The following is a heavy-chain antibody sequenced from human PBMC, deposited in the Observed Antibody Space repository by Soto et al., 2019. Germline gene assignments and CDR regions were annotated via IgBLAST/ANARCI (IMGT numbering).Heavy chain of an antibody. CDR3: ARESGGGNYFDY. J-gene: IGHJ4*02. CDR1: GGTFSSYA. D-gene: IGHD1-26*01. V-gene: IGHV1-69*01. CDR2: IIPIFGTA. Sequence: QVQLVQSGAEVKKPGSSVKVSCTASGGTFSSYAISWVRQAPGQGLEWMGGIIPIFGTANYAQKVQGRVTITADESTSTDYMELSSLRSEDTAVYYCARESGGGNYFDYWGQGTLVTVSS.